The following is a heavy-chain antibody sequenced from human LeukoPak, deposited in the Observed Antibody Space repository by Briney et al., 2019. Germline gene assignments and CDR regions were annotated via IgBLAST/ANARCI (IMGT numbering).Heavy chain of an antibody. CDR3: ARAGLEDALDI. D-gene: IGHD6-19*01. J-gene: IGHJ3*02. Sequence: SETLSLTCTVSGGSISSYYWCWIRQPPGKGLEWIGYIYYSGSTNYNPSLKSRVTISVDTSKNQFSLKLSSVTAADTAVYYCARAGLEDALDIWGQGTMVTVSS. CDR1: GGSISSYY. V-gene: IGHV4-59*01. CDR2: IYYSGST.